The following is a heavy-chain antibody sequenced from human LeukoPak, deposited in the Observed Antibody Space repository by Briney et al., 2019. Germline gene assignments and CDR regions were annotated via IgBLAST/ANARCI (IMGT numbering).Heavy chain of an antibody. Sequence: PSDTLSLTFAVYGGSFIGYYWSWIRQPPGKGLDWSGEINHRGSTNYNPSLKSRVTISVDTSKNQFSLKLSSVTAADTAVYYCARGRGIYDYVWGPPYNWFDPWGQGTLVTVSS. CDR1: GGSFIGYY. D-gene: IGHD3-16*01. CDR2: INHRGST. CDR3: ARGRGIYDYVWGPPYNWFDP. V-gene: IGHV4-34*01. J-gene: IGHJ5*02.